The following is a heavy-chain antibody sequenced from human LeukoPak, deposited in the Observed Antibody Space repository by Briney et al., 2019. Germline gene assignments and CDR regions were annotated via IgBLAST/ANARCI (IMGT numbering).Heavy chain of an antibody. V-gene: IGHV3-7*01. J-gene: IGHJ6*04. Sequence: GGSLRLSCAASEFTFNSYWMNWVRQGPGKGLEWVANIKEDGSEKYYVDSVKGRFTISRDNVKNSLYLQMNSLRAEDTAVYYCAELGITMIGGVWGKGTTVTISS. CDR3: AELGITMIGGV. CDR2: IKEDGSEK. CDR1: EFTFNSYW. D-gene: IGHD3-10*02.